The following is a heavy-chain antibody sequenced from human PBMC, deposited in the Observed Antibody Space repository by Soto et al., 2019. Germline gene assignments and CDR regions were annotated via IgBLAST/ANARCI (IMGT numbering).Heavy chain of an antibody. CDR3: ARGRYGDY. CDR2: ISAHNGNT. CDR1: GYGFTTYG. Sequence: QVHLVQSGAEVKKPGASVKVSCKGSGYGFTTYGITWVRQAPGQGLEWMAWISAHNGNTNYAQKRKGRVTVTRDTSTSTAYMELRSLRSDDTAVYYCARGRYGDYWGQGALVTVSS. V-gene: IGHV1-18*01. J-gene: IGHJ4*02. D-gene: IGHD1-1*01.